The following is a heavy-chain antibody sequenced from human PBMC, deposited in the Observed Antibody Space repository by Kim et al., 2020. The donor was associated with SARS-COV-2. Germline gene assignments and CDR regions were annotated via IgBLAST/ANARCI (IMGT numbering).Heavy chain of an antibody. D-gene: IGHD3-22*01. CDR2: IVVGSGNT. J-gene: IGHJ3*02. CDR1: GFTFTSSA. CDR3: AADPDSLDAFDI. Sequence: SVKVSRKASGFTFTSSAVQWVRQARGQRLEWIGWIVVGSGNTNYAQKFQERVTITRDMSTSTAYMELSSLRSEDTAVYYCAADPDSLDAFDIWGQGTMVTVSS. V-gene: IGHV1-58*01.